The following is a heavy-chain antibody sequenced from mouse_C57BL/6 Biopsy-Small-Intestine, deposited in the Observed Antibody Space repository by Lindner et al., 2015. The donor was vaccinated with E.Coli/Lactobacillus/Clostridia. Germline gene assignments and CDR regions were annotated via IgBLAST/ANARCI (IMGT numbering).Heavy chain of an antibody. CDR2: IRSKSNNYAT. Sequence: VQLQESGGGLVQPKGSLKLSCAASGFSFNTYAMNWVRQAPGKGLEWVARIRSKSNNYATYYADSVKDRFTISRDDSESMLYLQMNNLKTEDTAMYYCVRQEYGNYVFAYRGQGTLVTVSA. D-gene: IGHD2-10*02. CDR3: VRQEYGNYVFAY. V-gene: IGHV10-1*01. J-gene: IGHJ3*01. CDR1: GFSFNTYA.